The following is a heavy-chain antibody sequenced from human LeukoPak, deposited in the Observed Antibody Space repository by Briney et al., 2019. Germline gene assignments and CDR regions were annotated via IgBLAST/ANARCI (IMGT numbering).Heavy chain of an antibody. D-gene: IGHD5-24*01. V-gene: IGHV3-48*03. J-gene: IGHJ4*02. Sequence: GGSLRLSCAASGFTFSSYEMNWVRQAPGKGLEWVSYISSSGSTIYYADSVKGRFTISRNNSKNTLYLQMNSLRAEDTAVYYCANAEMATISNFDYWGQGTLVTVSS. CDR1: GFTFSSYE. CDR3: ANAEMATISNFDY. CDR2: ISSSGSTI.